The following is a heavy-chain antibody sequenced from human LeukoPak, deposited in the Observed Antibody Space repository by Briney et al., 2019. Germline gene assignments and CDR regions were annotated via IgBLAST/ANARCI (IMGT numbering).Heavy chain of an antibody. Sequence: GSGGSTYHADSVKGRFTISRDNSQNTLYLQMNSLRAEDTAVYYCAKTDTGSYYGAFDMWGQGTMVTVSS. CDR3: AKTDTGSYYGAFDM. J-gene: IGHJ3*02. D-gene: IGHD1-26*01. CDR2: GSGGST. V-gene: IGHV3-23*01.